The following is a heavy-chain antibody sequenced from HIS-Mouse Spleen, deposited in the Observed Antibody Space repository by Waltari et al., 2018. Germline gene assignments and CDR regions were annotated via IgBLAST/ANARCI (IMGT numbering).Heavy chain of an antibody. Sequence: QVQLQESGPGLVKPSETLSLTCTVPGGSIRSYYWSWTRQPPGKGLEWIGYIYYSGSTNYNPSLKSRVTISVDTSKNQFSLKLSSVTAADTAVYYCARQGAARDAFDIWGQGTMVTVSS. CDR3: ARQGAARDAFDI. D-gene: IGHD6-6*01. CDR2: IYYSGST. V-gene: IGHV4-59*08. J-gene: IGHJ3*02. CDR1: GGSIRSYY.